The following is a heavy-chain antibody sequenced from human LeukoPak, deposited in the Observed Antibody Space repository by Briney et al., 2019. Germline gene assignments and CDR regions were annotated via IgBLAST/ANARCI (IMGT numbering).Heavy chain of an antibody. CDR1: GFIFSSYS. V-gene: IGHV3-48*01. D-gene: IGHD2-2*01. J-gene: IGHJ4*02. CDR2: ISSSGSTI. CDR3: AVLTYQLLDYYFDY. Sequence: GGSLRLSCAASGFIFSSYSMNWVRQAPGKGLGGVSYISSSGSTIYYADSVKGRFTISRDNAKNSLYLQMNGLRAEDTAVYYCAVLTYQLLDYYFDYWGQGTLVTVSS.